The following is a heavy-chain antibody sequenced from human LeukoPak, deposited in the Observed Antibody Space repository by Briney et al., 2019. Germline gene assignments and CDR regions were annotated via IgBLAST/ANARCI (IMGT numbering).Heavy chain of an antibody. Sequence: GGSLRLSCAASGFTFSSYWMSWVRQAPGKGLEWVANIKQDGSEKYYVDSVKGRFTISRDNSKNTLYLQMNSLRAEDTAVYYCARGRIEFGELMTFDYWGQGTLVTVSS. D-gene: IGHD3-10*01. CDR1: GFTFSSYW. CDR3: ARGRIEFGELMTFDY. CDR2: IKQDGSEK. J-gene: IGHJ4*02. V-gene: IGHV3-7*01.